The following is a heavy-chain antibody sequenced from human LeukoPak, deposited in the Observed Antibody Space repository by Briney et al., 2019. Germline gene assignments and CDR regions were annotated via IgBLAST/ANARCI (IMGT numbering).Heavy chain of an antibody. CDR3: AKATD. CDR2: IYSGGDT. Sequence: PGGSLRLSCVGSGFTVSNSYMSWVRQAPGKGLEWVSVIYSGGDTYYADSVRGRFTISRDNSNNMLYLQMNSLRVEDTAVYYCAKATDWGQGTLVTVSS. V-gene: IGHV3-53*01. CDR1: GFTVSNSY. J-gene: IGHJ4*02.